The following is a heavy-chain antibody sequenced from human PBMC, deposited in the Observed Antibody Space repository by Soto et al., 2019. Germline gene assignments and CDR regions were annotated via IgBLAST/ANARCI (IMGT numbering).Heavy chain of an antibody. CDR3: AKGLVYCSGGSCLTFFDY. D-gene: IGHD2-15*01. CDR2: ISGSGGST. J-gene: IGHJ4*02. Sequence: PGGSLRLSCAASGFTFSSYAMSWVRQAPGKGLEWVSAISGSGGSTYYADSVKGRFTISRDNSKNTLYLQMNSLRAEDTAVYYCAKGLVYCSGGSCLTFFDYWGQGTLVTVSS. V-gene: IGHV3-23*01. CDR1: GFTFSSYA.